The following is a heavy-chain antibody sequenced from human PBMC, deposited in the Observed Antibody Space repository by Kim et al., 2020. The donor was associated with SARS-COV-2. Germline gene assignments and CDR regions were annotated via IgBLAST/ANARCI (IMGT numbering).Heavy chain of an antibody. J-gene: IGHJ5*02. CDR2: INPNSGGT. D-gene: IGHD3-3*01. CDR1: GYTFTGYY. V-gene: IGHV1-2*06. CDR3: ARGGLRFLEGDWFDP. Sequence: ASVKVSCKASGYTFTGYYMHWVRQAPGQGLEWMGRINPNSGGTNYAQKFQGRVTMTRDTSISTAYMELSRLRSDDTAVYYCARGGLRFLEGDWFDPWGQGTLVTVSS.